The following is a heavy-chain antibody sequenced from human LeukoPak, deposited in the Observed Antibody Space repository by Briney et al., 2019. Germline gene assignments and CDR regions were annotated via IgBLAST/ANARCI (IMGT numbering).Heavy chain of an antibody. V-gene: IGHV4-59*13. Sequence: SETLSLTCTVSGGSISSYYWSWIRQPPGKGLEWIGHIYSSGSTTDNPSLKSRVTISVDTSKNQFSLRMSSVTAADTAVYYCARFTKYDGGGSYLDIWGQGTMVTVSS. CDR2: IYSSGST. J-gene: IGHJ3*02. CDR1: GGSISSYY. CDR3: ARFTKYDGGGSYLDI. D-gene: IGHD3-22*01.